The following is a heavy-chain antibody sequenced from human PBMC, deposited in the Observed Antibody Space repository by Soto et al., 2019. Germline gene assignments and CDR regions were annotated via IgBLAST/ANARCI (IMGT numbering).Heavy chain of an antibody. Sequence: XGSLRLSCAASGFTFSNYAMNWVRQAPGKGLEWVSGVSGSGGSTYYADSVKGRFTISRDNSKNTLNLQMNSLRAEDTAVYYCAKDQYSYYDSSGYYRYDYWGQGTLVTVS. CDR2: VSGSGGST. CDR3: AKDQYSYYDSSGYYRYDY. V-gene: IGHV3-23*01. CDR1: GFTFSNYA. J-gene: IGHJ4*02. D-gene: IGHD3-22*01.